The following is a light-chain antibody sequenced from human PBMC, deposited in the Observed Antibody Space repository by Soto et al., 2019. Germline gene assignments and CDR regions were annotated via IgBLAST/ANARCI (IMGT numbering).Light chain of an antibody. J-gene: IGLJ1*01. CDR3: SSYAGSNNYV. CDR2: EVS. V-gene: IGLV2-8*01. Sequence: QSGLTQPRSPSRSPGQSVTIPCTGTSSDVGGYNYVSWYQQHPGKAPKLMIYEVSKRPSGVPDRFSGSKSGNTASLTVSGLQAEDEADYYCSSYAGSNNYVFGTGTRSPS. CDR1: SSDVGGYNY.